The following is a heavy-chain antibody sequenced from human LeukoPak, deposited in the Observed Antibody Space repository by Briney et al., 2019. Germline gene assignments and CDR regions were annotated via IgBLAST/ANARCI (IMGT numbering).Heavy chain of an antibody. J-gene: IGHJ4*02. CDR3: ARTIDSSGWTLDY. V-gene: IGHV5-51*01. D-gene: IGHD6-19*01. Sequence: GESLKISCKGFGYSFTSYWIGRVRQMPGEGLEWMGIIYPGDSDTRYSPSFQGQVTISADKSISTAYLQWSSLKASDTAMYYCARTIDSSGWTLDYWGQGTLVTVSS. CDR2: IYPGDSDT. CDR1: GYSFTSYW.